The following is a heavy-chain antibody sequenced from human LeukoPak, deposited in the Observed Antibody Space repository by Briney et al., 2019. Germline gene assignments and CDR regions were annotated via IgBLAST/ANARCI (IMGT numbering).Heavy chain of an antibody. CDR1: GFTFSSYG. V-gene: IGHV3-33*06. CDR3: AKPYLAGGAAGTFDS. D-gene: IGHD6-13*01. CDR2: IYYDGSNK. J-gene: IGHJ4*02. Sequence: GRSLRLSCAASGFTFSSYGMHWVRQAPGKGLEWVSVIYYDGSNKYYADSVKGRFTISRDNSNNMLYLQMSSLRAEDTAVYYCAKPYLAGGAAGTFDSRGQGTLVTVSS.